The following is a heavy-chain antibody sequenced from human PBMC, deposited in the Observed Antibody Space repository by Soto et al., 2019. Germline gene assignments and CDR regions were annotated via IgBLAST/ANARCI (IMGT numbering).Heavy chain of an antibody. J-gene: IGHJ5*01. Sequence: QVQLVQSGTEVRTPGSSVKVSCKASGDSLENLAISWVRQAPGQGFEWMGGVIPVLGTTDYAQKLQDRLTITADESTTTVFMELSSLKSEDTAVYFRARDGRTLRYLEWPAAFDSWGQGTLVTVSS. CDR1: GDSLENLA. D-gene: IGHD3-3*01. V-gene: IGHV1-69*01. CDR2: VIPVLGTT. CDR3: ARDGRTLRYLEWPAAFDS.